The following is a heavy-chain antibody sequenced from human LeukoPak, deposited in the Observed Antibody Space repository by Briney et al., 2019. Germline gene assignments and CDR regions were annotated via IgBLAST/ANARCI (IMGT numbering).Heavy chain of an antibody. CDR3: AKVPKTFGVVTQPLDP. D-gene: IGHD3-3*01. Sequence: PGGSLRLSCAASGFTFSSYAMSWVRQAPGKGLEWVSAISGSGGSTYYADSVKGRFTISRDNSKNTLYLQMNSLRAEDTAVYYCAKVPKTFGVVTQPLDPWGQGTLVTVSS. CDR2: ISGSGGST. CDR1: GFTFSSYA. J-gene: IGHJ5*02. V-gene: IGHV3-23*01.